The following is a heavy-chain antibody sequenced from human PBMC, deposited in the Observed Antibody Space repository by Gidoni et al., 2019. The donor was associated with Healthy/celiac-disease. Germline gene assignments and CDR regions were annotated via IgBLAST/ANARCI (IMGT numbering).Heavy chain of an antibody. Sequence: QVQLQESGPGLVKPSQTLSLTCTVSGGSISSGGYYWSWIRQHPGKGLEWIGYIYYSGSTYYNPSLKSRVTIPVDTSKNQFSLKLSSVTAADTAVYYCARDQSSGYFRFDYWGQGTLVTVSS. CDR1: GGSISSGGYY. CDR2: IYYSGST. V-gene: IGHV4-31*03. J-gene: IGHJ4*02. D-gene: IGHD3-22*01. CDR3: ARDQSSGYFRFDY.